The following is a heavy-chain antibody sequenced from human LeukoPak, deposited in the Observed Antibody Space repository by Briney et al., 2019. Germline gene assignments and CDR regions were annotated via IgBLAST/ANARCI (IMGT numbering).Heavy chain of an antibody. CDR3: LRGDRRDY. J-gene: IGHJ4*02. Sequence: GSLRLSCAASGFTFSSFGMNWVRQAPGKGLEWVSSIDSSGGYMFYADSVKGRFIISRDNAKDSLYLQMNSLRVEDTAVYYCLRGDRRDYWGQGTLVTVSS. CDR1: GFTFSSFG. V-gene: IGHV3-21*06. CDR2: IDSSGGYM.